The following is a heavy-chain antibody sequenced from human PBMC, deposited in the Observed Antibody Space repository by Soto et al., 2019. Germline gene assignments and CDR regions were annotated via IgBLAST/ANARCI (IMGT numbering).Heavy chain of an antibody. CDR2: ISCSGSNK. CDR3: AKGRTNGFLALWGY. Sequence: GGSLRLSCAASGFTFSSYGMHWVRQAPGKGLEWVSVISCSGSNKYYADSVKGRFTISRDNSKNTLYLQMNSLRAEDTAVYYCAKGRTNGFLALWGYWGQGTLVTVSS. J-gene: IGHJ4*02. CDR1: GFTFSSYG. D-gene: IGHD2-8*01. V-gene: IGHV3-33*06.